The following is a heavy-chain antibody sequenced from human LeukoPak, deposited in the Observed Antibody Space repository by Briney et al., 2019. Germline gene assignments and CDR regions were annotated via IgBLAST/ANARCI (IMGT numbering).Heavy chain of an antibody. CDR1: GFTFSSYG. CDR3: ARDGELAVAGTPQDFDY. V-gene: IGHV3-33*01. Sequence: GGSLRLSCAASGFTFSSYGMHWVRQAPGKGLEWVAVILYDGSNKYYADSVKGRFTISRDNSKNTLYLQMNSLRAEDTAVYYCARDGELAVAGTPQDFDYWGQGTLVTVSS. J-gene: IGHJ4*02. CDR2: ILYDGSNK. D-gene: IGHD6-19*01.